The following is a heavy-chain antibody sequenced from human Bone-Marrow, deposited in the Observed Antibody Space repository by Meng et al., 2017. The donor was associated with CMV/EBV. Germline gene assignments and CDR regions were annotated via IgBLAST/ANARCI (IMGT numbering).Heavy chain of an antibody. Sequence: ASVKVSCKASEYTFTGYYMHWVRQAPGQGLEWMGWINPNSGGTNYAQKFQGRVTMTRDTSISTAYMELSRLRSDDTAVYYCARVKGYCSSTSCYGSAFDIWGQGTMVTGSS. CDR2: INPNSGGT. V-gene: IGHV1-2*02. CDR1: EYTFTGYY. CDR3: ARVKGYCSSTSCYGSAFDI. J-gene: IGHJ3*02. D-gene: IGHD2-2*01.